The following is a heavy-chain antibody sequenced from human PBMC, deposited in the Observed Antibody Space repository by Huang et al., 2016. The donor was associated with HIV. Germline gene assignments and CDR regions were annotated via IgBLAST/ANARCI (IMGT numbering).Heavy chain of an antibody. D-gene: IGHD3-9*01. CDR2: VSSGSGTI. V-gene: IGHV3-48*01. CDR3: AKDKDWYVKMDS. Sequence: EVQLVESGGGLIQPGGSLRLSCAASGFTFSSYGMNGVRQAPGKGLEWISFVSSGSGTIYYADSVKGRFTISRDNAKKLLYLQMNSLRAEDTAVYYCAKDKDWYVKMDSWGQGSLVTVSS. J-gene: IGHJ4*02. CDR1: GFTFSSYG.